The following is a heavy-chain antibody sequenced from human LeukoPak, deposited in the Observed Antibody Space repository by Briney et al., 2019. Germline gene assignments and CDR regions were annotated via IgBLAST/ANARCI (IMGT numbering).Heavy chain of an antibody. V-gene: IGHV3-48*01. CDR2: ISSSSSTI. CDR1: GFTFSTYS. D-gene: IGHD2-15*01. J-gene: IGHJ4*02. CDR3: ARDIGDCSSGRCYSDYIDY. Sequence: GGSLRLSCAASGFTFSTYSMNWVRQAPGKGLEWVSYISSSSSTIYYADSVKGRFTISRDNAKNSLYLQMNSLRAEDTAVYYCARDIGDCSSGRCYSDYIDYWGQGILVTVSS.